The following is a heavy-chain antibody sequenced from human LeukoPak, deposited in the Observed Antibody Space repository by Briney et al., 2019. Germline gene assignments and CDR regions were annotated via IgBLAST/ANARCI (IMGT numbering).Heavy chain of an antibody. CDR2: LYSSDST. J-gene: IGHJ6*03. CDR1: GFTVSSNY. V-gene: IGHV3-53*01. D-gene: IGHD1-20*01. Sequence: GGSLRLSCVASGFTVSSNYMSWVRQAPGKGLEWVSVLYSSDSTYYADSVKGRFTISSDSSKNTLYLQMHSLRAEDTAVYYCARLTGTRGYYYYYMDVWGQGTLVTVSS. CDR3: ARLTGTRGYYYYYMDV.